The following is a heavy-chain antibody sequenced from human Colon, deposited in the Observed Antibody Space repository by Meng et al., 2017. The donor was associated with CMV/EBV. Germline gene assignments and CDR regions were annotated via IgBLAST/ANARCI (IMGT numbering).Heavy chain of an antibody. V-gene: IGHV3-53*01. CDR2: IFSDAKT. CDR3: AGGHFDY. CDR1: GCIASNNS. Sequence: GSLTLSCAVSGCIASNNSMSWVRQAPGKGLEWVSMIFSDAKTYYTDSVKGRFTISSDISNNRIFLQMNSLRAEDTAVYYCAGGHFDYWGQGTLVTVSS. J-gene: IGHJ4*02.